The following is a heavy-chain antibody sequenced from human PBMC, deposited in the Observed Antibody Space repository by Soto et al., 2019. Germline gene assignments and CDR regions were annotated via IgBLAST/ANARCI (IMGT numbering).Heavy chain of an antibody. CDR2: MNPNSGNT. Sequence: ASVKVSCKASGYTFTSYDINWVRQATGQGLEWMGWMNPNSGNTGYAQKFQGRVTMTRNTSISTAYMELSSLRSEDTAVYYCARGPYGDYSYYYSYMAVWGKGTTVPVSS. V-gene: IGHV1-8*01. CDR1: GYTFTSYD. J-gene: IGHJ6*03. CDR3: ARGPYGDYSYYYSYMAV. D-gene: IGHD4-17*01.